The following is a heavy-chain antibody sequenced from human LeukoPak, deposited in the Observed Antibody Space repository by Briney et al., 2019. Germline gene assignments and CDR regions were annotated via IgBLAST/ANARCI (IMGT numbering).Heavy chain of an antibody. CDR2: ISGDGGST. Sequence: PGGSLRLSCAASGFTFDDYAMHWVRQAPGKGLEWVSLISGDGGSTYYADSVKGRFTISRDNSKNSLYLQMNSLRTEDTALYYCAKDLKRDSSGWATDAFDIWGQGTMVTVSS. V-gene: IGHV3-43*02. D-gene: IGHD6-19*01. J-gene: IGHJ3*02. CDR1: GFTFDDYA. CDR3: AKDLKRDSSGWATDAFDI.